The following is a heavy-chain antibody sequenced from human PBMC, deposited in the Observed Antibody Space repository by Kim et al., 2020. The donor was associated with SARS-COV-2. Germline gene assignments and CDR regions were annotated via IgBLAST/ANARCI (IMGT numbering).Heavy chain of an antibody. J-gene: IGHJ4*02. Sequence: SETLSLTCTVSGDSISTYYWTWIRQSPEKGLEWMCYGYFSGSTVYNPSLKSRVTITIDTAKNQISLKVNSVTAADTAVDYCARTHVSGSFDYWGQGTLVTLPS. V-gene: IGHV4-59*01. CDR1: GDSISTYY. CDR3: ARTHVSGSFDY. D-gene: IGHD3-10*01. CDR2: GYFSGST.